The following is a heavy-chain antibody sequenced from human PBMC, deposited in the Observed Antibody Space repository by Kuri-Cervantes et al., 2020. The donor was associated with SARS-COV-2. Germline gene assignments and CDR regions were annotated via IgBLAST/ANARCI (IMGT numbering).Heavy chain of an antibody. CDR1: GYTFTSYG. Sequence: ASVKVSCKASGYTFTSYGISWVRQAPGQGLEWMGWISAYNGNTNYAQKLQGRVTMTTDTSTSTAYMELRSLRSDDTAVYYCARSVGTIFGVVIGESRSYYGMDVWGQGTTVTVSS. CDR3: ARSVGTIFGVVIGESRSYYGMDV. J-gene: IGHJ6*02. V-gene: IGHV1-18*01. CDR2: ISAYNGNT. D-gene: IGHD3-3*01.